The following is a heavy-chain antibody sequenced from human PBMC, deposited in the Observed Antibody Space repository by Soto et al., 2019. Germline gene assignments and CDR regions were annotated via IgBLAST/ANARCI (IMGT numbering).Heavy chain of an antibody. CDR2: TYYRSKWYN. CDR3: ASEGSIAAREGPYYYYYYGMDV. V-gene: IGHV6-1*01. Sequence: PSQTLSLTCAISGDSVSSNSAAWNWIRQSPSRGLEWLGRTYYRSKWYNDYAVSVKSRITINPDTSKNQFSLQLNSVTPEDTAVYYCASEGSIAAREGPYYYYYYGMDVWGQGTTVTVS. J-gene: IGHJ6*02. D-gene: IGHD6-6*01. CDR1: GDSVSSNSAA.